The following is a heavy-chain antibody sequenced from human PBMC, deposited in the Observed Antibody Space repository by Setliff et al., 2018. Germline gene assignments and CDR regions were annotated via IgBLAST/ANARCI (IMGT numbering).Heavy chain of an antibody. D-gene: IGHD3-16*02. J-gene: IGHJ4*02. CDR2: IYTSGST. Sequence: PSETLSLTCTVSGGSISSGSYYWSWTRQPAGKGLEWIGHIYTSGSTNYNPSLKSRVTISVDTSKNQFSLKLSSVTAADTAVYYCASSPTFGGVIVDYWGQGTLVTVAS. V-gene: IGHV4-61*09. CDR3: ASSPTFGGVIVDY. CDR1: GGSISSGSYY.